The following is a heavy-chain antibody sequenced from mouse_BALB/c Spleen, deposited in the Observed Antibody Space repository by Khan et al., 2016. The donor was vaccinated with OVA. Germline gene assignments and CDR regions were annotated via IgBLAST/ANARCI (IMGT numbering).Heavy chain of an antibody. Sequence: QVQLKQSGPGLVAPSQSLSITCNVSGFSLTSYGVHWVRQPPGKGLEWLGVIWAGGSTNYNSALMSRLRLSKDNPKSQASVTMNRLQTDDNAMYYCARLENIRGQGTTLTVYS. CDR3: ARLENI. CDR2: IWAGGST. V-gene: IGHV2-9*02. J-gene: IGHJ2*01. CDR1: GFSLTSYG. D-gene: IGHD1-3*01.